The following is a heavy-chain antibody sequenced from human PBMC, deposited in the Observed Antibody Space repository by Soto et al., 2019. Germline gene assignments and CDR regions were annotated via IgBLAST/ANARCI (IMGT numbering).Heavy chain of an antibody. D-gene: IGHD5-18*01. CDR2: IYYSGST. J-gene: IGHJ4*02. CDR1: GGSISSYY. CDR3: ARETRGSRYGFVDY. V-gene: IGHV4-59*01. Sequence: PSETISLTCTVSGGSISSYYWSWIRQPPGKGLEWIGYIYYSGSTNYNPSLKSRVTISVDTSKNQFSLKLSSVTAADTAVYYCARETRGSRYGFVDYLGQGTFLTASS.